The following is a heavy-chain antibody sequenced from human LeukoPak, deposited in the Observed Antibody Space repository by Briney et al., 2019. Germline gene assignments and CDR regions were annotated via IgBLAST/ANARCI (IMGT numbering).Heavy chain of an antibody. CDR3: ARVKVGATYFDY. CDR2: TSYEGTNK. V-gene: IGHV3-30-3*01. CDR1: GFIFSNYA. J-gene: IGHJ4*02. D-gene: IGHD1-26*01. Sequence: GGSLRLSCAASGFIFSNYALHWVRQAPGKGLEWVALTSYEGTNKYYADSVKGRFTISRDNSKNKLYLQMNSLRAEDTAVYYCARVKVGATYFDYWGQGTLVTVSS.